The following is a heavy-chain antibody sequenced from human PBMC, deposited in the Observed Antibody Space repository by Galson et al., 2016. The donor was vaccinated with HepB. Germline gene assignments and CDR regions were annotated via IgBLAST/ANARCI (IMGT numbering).Heavy chain of an antibody. J-gene: IGHJ4*02. V-gene: IGHV1-69*13. Sequence: SVKVSCKASGGTFGTYAIHWVRQAPGQGLEWVGGIIPILGTADYAQKFQGRVTITADESTSAAYLDMSSLRSEDTAIYYCAKSPSITAVNNNFLDYWGQGTLVTVSS. CDR3: AKSPSITAVNNNFLDY. CDR2: IIPILGTA. D-gene: IGHD4-11*01. CDR1: GGTFGTYA.